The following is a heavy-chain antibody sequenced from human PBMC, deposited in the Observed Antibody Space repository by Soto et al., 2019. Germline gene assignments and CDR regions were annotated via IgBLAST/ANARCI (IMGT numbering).Heavy chain of an antibody. J-gene: IGHJ6*02. Sequence: GGSLRLSCAASGFTFSSYAMSWVCQAPGKGLEWVSAISGSGGSTYYADSVKGRFTISRDNSKNTLYLQMNSLRAEDTAVYYCAKAVATPGAYYYYGMDVWGQGTTVTVSS. CDR1: GFTFSSYA. CDR2: ISGSGGST. V-gene: IGHV3-23*01. D-gene: IGHD5-12*01. CDR3: AKAVATPGAYYYYGMDV.